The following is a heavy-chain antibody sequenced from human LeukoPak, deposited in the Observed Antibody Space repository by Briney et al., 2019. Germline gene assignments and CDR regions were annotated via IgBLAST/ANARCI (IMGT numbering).Heavy chain of an antibody. J-gene: IGHJ6*03. CDR1: GGSISSSRYY. V-gene: IGHV4-39*01. CDR3: ARNIAVAGRGDYMDV. CDR2: LYYSGNT. Sequence: SETLSLTCTVSGGSISSSRYYGGWIRQPPGKGLEWIGSLYYSGNTYYNPSLKSRVTISVDTSKNQFSLKLSSVTAADTAVYYCARNIAVAGRGDYMDVWGKGTTVTISS. D-gene: IGHD6-19*01.